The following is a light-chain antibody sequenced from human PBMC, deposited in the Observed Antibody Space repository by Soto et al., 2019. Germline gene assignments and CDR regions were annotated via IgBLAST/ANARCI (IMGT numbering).Light chain of an antibody. CDR3: HQYNHWLTWT. J-gene: IGKJ1*01. CDR2: SAS. Sequence: EVVLTQSPGTLSLSPGARASLSCRASQSVSSKLAWYQQRPGQAPRLLIYSASTRATGIPARFSGSGSGTEFTLTISSLQSEDFAVYYCHQYNHWLTWTFGQGTKVDIK. CDR1: QSVSSK. V-gene: IGKV3-15*01.